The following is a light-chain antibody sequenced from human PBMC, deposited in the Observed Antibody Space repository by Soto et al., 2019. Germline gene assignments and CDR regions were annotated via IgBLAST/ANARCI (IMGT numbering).Light chain of an antibody. Sequence: QSVLTQPRSVSGSPVQPVTVSCIGTSSDVGDYNSVSWYQQHPGKAPKLMIYDVSKRPSGVPDRFSGSKSGNTASLTISGLQAEDEADYYCCSYVGGYSYVFGIGTKVTVL. J-gene: IGLJ1*01. CDR1: SSDVGDYNS. CDR2: DVS. CDR3: CSYVGGYSYV. V-gene: IGLV2-11*01.